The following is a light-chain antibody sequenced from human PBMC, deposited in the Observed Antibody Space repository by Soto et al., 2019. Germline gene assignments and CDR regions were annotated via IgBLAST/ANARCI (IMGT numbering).Light chain of an antibody. Sequence: EIVLTQSPGTVSSSPGESATLSCRASQSVSSSYLAWYQHKPGQAPRLLIYGASRRATGIPERFRGTGSGTDFTLTISRLEPEDFAVYYCQQYGSSPWTFGHGTKVDIK. CDR2: GAS. J-gene: IGKJ1*01. CDR3: QQYGSSPWT. V-gene: IGKV3-20*01. CDR1: QSVSSSY.